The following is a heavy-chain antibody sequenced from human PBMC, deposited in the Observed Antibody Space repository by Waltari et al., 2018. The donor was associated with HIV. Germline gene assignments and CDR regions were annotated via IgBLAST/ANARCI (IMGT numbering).Heavy chain of an antibody. CDR1: GYTFTSYD. CDR2: MNPKSGNT. Sequence: QVQLVQSGAEVKKPGASVKVSCKASGYTFTSYDINWVRQATGHGLEWMGWMNPKSGNTGYAQKLPGIVTMTRDTSISTAYMELSSLRSEDTAVYYCARGLKYDYVWGSYLVAFDIWGQGTMVTVSS. J-gene: IGHJ3*02. D-gene: IGHD3-16*02. CDR3: ARGLKYDYVWGSYLVAFDI. V-gene: IGHV1-8*01.